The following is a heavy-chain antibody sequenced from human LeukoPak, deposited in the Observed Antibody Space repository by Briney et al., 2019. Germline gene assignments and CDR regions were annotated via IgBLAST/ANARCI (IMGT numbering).Heavy chain of an antibody. Sequence: ASVKVSCKASGYTFTSYYMHWVRQAPGQGLEWMGIINPSGGSTSYAQKFQGRVTMTRDTSTSTVYMELSSLRSEDTAVYYCARDQNGLRRYFDWLYFDYWGQGTLVTVSS. CDR3: ARDQNGLRRYFDWLYFDY. J-gene: IGHJ4*02. V-gene: IGHV1-46*01. CDR2: INPSGGST. D-gene: IGHD3-9*01. CDR1: GYTFTSYY.